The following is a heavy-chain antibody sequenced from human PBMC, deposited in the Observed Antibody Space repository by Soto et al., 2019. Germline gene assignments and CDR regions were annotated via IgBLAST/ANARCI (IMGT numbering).Heavy chain of an antibody. V-gene: IGHV3-21*01. D-gene: IGHD2-15*01. CDR1: GFTFRTYT. J-gene: IGHJ6*02. CDR3: ARDRGYDAHDFYYNAMDV. Sequence: EVQLVESGGGLVKPGGSLRLSCISSGFTFRTYTMNWVRQAPGKGLEWVSGIRGFSPYTFYAESVKGRFTISRENAKNSLFIQMNSLRAEDTAVYYCARDRGYDAHDFYYNAMDVWGQGTTVTVSS. CDR2: IRGFSPYT.